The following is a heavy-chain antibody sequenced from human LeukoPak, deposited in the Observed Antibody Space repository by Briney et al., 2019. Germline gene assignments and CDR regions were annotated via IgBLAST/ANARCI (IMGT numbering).Heavy chain of an antibody. Sequence: ASVKVSCKASGYTFNRHGIAWVRQGPGQGLEWMGWISCYNGDTNYAQKVQGRVTMTTDTSTSTAYMELRSLTSDDTAVYYCARDPSNSGGWNPYFDYWGQGALVTVS. CDR3: ARDPSNSGGWNPYFDY. V-gene: IGHV1-18*01. CDR2: ISCYNGDT. D-gene: IGHD6-19*01. CDR1: GYTFNRHG. J-gene: IGHJ4*02.